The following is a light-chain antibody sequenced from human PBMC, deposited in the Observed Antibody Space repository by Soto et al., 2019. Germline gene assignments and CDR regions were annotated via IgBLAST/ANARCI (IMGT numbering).Light chain of an antibody. CDR2: HNS. CDR1: SSNIGAGYD. J-gene: IGLJ1*01. Sequence: QSVLTQPPSVSGAPGQRVTISCTGSSSNIGAGYDVHWYHQFPGTAPKLLIYHNSNRPSGVPDRFSGSKSGTSASLAITGLQAEDEADYYCQSYDSSLSVYVFGTGTKLTVL. V-gene: IGLV1-40*01. CDR3: QSYDSSLSVYV.